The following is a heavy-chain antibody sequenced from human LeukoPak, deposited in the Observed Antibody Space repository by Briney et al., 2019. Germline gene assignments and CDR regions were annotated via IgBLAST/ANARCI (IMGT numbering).Heavy chain of an antibody. V-gene: IGHV4-38-2*01. Sequence: NPSETLSLTCAVSGYSISSDNYWVWIRQPPGQGLEWTGGIYHSGSTYYNPSLKSRVTMSVDTSKNQFSLKLSSVTAADTAVYYCARTPATTWTNHFDYWGQGTLVTVSS. CDR2: IYHSGST. CDR3: ARTPATTWTNHFDY. D-gene: IGHD4-17*01. CDR1: GYSISSDNY. J-gene: IGHJ4*02.